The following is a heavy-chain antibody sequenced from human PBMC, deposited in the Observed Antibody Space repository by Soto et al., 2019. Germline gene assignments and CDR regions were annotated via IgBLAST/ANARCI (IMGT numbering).Heavy chain of an antibody. D-gene: IGHD2-15*01. CDR3: ARYCSGGSCYLLPPHACDI. Sequence: ASVKVSCKASGYTFTSYGISWVRQAPGQGLEWMGWISAYNGNTNYAQKLQGRVTMTTDTSTSTAYMELRSLRSDDTAVYYCARYCSGGSCYLLPPHACDIWGQGTMVTVSS. V-gene: IGHV1-18*01. CDR1: GYTFTSYG. J-gene: IGHJ3*02. CDR2: ISAYNGNT.